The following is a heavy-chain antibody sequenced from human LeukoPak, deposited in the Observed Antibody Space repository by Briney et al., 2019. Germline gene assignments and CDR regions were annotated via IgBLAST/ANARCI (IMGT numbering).Heavy chain of an antibody. D-gene: IGHD2-2*01. Sequence: SETLSLTCTVSGGSISSGDYYWSWIRQPPGKGLEWIGYIYYSGSTYYNPSLKSRVTISVDTSKNQFSLKLSSVTAADTAVYYCARLSTGSTILLSDYYYMDVWGKGTTVTVSS. J-gene: IGHJ6*03. CDR3: ARLSTGSTILLSDYYYMDV. V-gene: IGHV4-30-4*08. CDR2: IYYSGST. CDR1: GGSISSGDYY.